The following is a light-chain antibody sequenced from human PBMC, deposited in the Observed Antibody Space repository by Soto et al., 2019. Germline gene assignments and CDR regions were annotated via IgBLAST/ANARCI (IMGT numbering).Light chain of an antibody. CDR2: GNT. Sequence: QAVVTQPPSVSGAPGQRVTISCTGSSANIGAGYDVTWYQQLPGTAPKFLIYGNTDRTSGVPDRFAGSKSGTSAALAITGLQAEDEADYYCKSYESSLSGYVFGTGTKVTVL. CDR3: KSYESSLSGYV. J-gene: IGLJ1*01. V-gene: IGLV1-40*01. CDR1: SANIGAGYD.